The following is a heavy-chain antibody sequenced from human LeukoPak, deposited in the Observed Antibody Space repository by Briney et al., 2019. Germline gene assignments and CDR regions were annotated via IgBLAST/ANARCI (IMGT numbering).Heavy chain of an antibody. Sequence: GESLQISCKASGSRFSTYWIAWVRQMPGKGLEWMGIIYPGDSDTRYSPSFQGQVTISADKFITTAYLQLNSLKASDTAMYYCARQRSGHSYDYWGQGTPVAVSS. CDR3: ARQRSGHSYDY. D-gene: IGHD5-18*01. V-gene: IGHV5-51*01. CDR2: IYPGDSDT. CDR1: GSRFSTYW. J-gene: IGHJ4*02.